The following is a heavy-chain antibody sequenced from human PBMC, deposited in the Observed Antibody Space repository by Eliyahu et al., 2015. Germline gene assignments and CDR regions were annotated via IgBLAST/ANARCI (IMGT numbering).Heavy chain of an antibody. V-gene: IGHV1-58*02. CDR3: AASSGTVGNFDL. CDR1: GFTFTHSA. D-gene: IGHD1-14*01. J-gene: IGHJ2*01. CDR2: ILVGSGNT. Sequence: QMQLVQSGPGVKKPGTSVKVSCKASGFTFTHSAMQWVRQARGQRLEWIGWILVGSGNTNYAQKFQGRVTISRDMSTSTTYMEVTNLRSEDTAVYYCAASSGTVGNFDLWGRGTLVTVSS.